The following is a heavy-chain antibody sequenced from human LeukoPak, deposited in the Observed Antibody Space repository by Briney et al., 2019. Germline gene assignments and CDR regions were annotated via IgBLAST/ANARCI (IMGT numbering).Heavy chain of an antibody. CDR2: IKSKTDGGTT. Sequence: GGSLRLSCAASGFTFSNAWMSWVGQAPGKGLEWVGRIKSKTDGGTTDYAAPVKGRFTISRDDSKNTLYLQMNSLKTEDTAVYYCTTDHGYSGYDENFDYWGQGTLVTVSS. CDR1: GFTFSNAW. V-gene: IGHV3-15*01. D-gene: IGHD5-12*01. J-gene: IGHJ4*02. CDR3: TTDHGYSGYDENFDY.